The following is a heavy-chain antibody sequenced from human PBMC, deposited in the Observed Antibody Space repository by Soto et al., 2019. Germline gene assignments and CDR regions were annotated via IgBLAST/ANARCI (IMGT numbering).Heavy chain of an antibody. D-gene: IGHD3-10*01. CDR3: ARDQRGYYGSGSFSWFGP. V-gene: IGHV4-30-4*01. J-gene: IGHJ5*02. CDR1: GGSISSGDYY. Sequence: SETLSLTCTVSGGSISSGDYYWSWIRQPPGKGLEWIGYIYYSGSTYYNPSLKSRVTISVDTSKNQFSLNLSSVTAADTAVYYCARDQRGYYGSGSFSWFGPWGQGTLVTVSS. CDR2: IYYSGST.